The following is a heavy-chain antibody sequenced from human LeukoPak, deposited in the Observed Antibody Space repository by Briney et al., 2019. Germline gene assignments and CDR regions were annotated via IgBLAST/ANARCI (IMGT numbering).Heavy chain of an antibody. D-gene: IGHD3-22*01. Sequence: SETLSLTCTVSGGSISNYYWTWIRQSPGKGLEWIGYIYSSGITNYNPSLKSRVTISVDTSKNQFSLKLSSVTAADTALYYCAREGYYYDSSRWYLDLWGRGTLVTVSS. J-gene: IGHJ2*01. V-gene: IGHV4-59*01. CDR3: AREGYYYDSSRWYLDL. CDR2: IYSSGIT. CDR1: GGSISNYY.